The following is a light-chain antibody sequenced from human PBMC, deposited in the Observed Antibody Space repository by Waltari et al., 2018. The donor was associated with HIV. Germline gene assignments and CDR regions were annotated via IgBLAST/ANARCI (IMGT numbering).Light chain of an antibody. V-gene: IGKV4-1*01. J-gene: IGKJ2*01. CDR3: QQYSITPVT. CDR2: WAS. CDR1: QSVLYSSTNKNY. Sequence: DIVMTQSPDSLAVSLGERATMNCKSSQSVLYSSTNKNYLAWYQQKPGQPPKLLIYWASTRESGVPDRFSGSGSATDFTLTISSLQAEDVAVYYCQQYSITPVTFGQGTKLEIK.